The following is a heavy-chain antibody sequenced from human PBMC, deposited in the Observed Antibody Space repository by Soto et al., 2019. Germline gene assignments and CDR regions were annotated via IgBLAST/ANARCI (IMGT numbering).Heavy chain of an antibody. CDR1: GFTFSSYA. Sequence: GGSLRLSCAASGFTFSSYAMHWVRQAPGKGLEWVAVISYDGSNKYYADSVKGRFTVSRDNSKNTLYLQMNSLRSEDTAVYYCATYRGYYYDSSGYLDYWGQGTLVTVSS. V-gene: IGHV3-30-3*01. CDR3: ATYRGYYYDSSGYLDY. D-gene: IGHD3-22*01. J-gene: IGHJ4*02. CDR2: ISYDGSNK.